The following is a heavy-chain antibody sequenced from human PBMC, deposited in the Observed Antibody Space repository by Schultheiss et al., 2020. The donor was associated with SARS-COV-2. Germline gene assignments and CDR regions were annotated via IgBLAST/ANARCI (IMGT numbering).Heavy chain of an antibody. Sequence: GGSLRLSCAASGFTFSSYGMHWVRQAPGKGLEWVAVISYDGSNKYYADSVKGRFTISRDNAKNSLYLQMNSLRAEDTAVYYCARQWNVDDAFDIWGQGTMVTVSS. CDR3: ARQWNVDDAFDI. J-gene: IGHJ3*02. D-gene: IGHD1-1*01. V-gene: IGHV3-30*03. CDR2: ISYDGSNK. CDR1: GFTFSSYG.